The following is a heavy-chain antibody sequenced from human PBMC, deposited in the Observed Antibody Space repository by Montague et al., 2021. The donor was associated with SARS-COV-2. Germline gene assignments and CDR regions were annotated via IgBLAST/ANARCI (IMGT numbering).Heavy chain of an antibody. J-gene: IGHJ3*02. V-gene: IGHV4-59*01. CDR1: GGSIGSYY. CDR2: IYYSGST. D-gene: IGHD5-12*01. CDR3: ARVSRSYDFRCGFYDAFDI. Sequence: SETLSLTCTVSGGSIGSYYWSWIRQPPGKGLEWIGYIYYSGSTNYNPSLKSRVTISVDTSKNQFSLKLSSVTAADTAVYYCARVSRSYDFRCGFYDAFDIWGQGTMVTVSS.